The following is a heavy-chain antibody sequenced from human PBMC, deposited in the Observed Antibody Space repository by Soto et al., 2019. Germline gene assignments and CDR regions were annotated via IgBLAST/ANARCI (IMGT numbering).Heavy chain of an antibody. Sequence: QVQLVESGGGVVQPGRSLRLSCAASGFTFSSYGMHWVRQAPGKGLEWVTVISYDGNVAYYADSVKGRFTISRDNSKNTLYLRMNSLRTEDTAMDYCAKEGPITNWYFDCWGQGTLVTVSS. CDR2: ISYDGNVA. J-gene: IGHJ4*02. CDR1: GFTFSSYG. V-gene: IGHV3-30*18. CDR3: AKEGPITNWYFDC. D-gene: IGHD1-1*01.